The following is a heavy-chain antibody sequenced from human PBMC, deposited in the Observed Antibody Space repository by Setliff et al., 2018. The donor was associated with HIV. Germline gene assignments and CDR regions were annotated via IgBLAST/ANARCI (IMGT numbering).Heavy chain of an antibody. Sequence: SVKVSCKASRGTFSSYGFNWVRQAPGQGLEWMGGSIPLFGTVKYAQKFQGRVTITTDELMTTAYMELSSLRSEDTAVYYCARAGGSYLGAFDIWGQGTMVTV. J-gene: IGHJ3*02. V-gene: IGHV1-69*05. CDR1: RGTFSSYG. CDR3: ARAGGSYLGAFDI. CDR2: SIPLFGTV. D-gene: IGHD1-26*01.